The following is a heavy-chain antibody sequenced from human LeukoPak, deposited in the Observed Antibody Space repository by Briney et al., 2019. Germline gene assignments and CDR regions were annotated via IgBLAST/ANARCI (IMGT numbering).Heavy chain of an antibody. D-gene: IGHD2-2*01. CDR1: GGSISSYY. CDR3: ARPGRYCSSTSCYGYFQH. J-gene: IGHJ1*01. V-gene: IGHV4-4*07. Sequence: SETLSLTCTVSGGSISSYYWSWIRQPAGKGLEWIGRIYTSGSTNYNPSLKSRVTISVNTSKNQFSLKLSSVTAADTAVYYCARPGRYCSSTSCYGYFQHWGQGTLVTVSS. CDR2: IYTSGST.